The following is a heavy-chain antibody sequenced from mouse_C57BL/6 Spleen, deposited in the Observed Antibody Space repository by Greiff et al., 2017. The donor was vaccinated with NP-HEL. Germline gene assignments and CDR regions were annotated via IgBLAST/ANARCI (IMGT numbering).Heavy chain of an antibody. V-gene: IGHV1-22*01. CDR1: GYTFTDYN. D-gene: IGHD1-1*01. CDR2: INPNNGGT. Sequence: EVQLQESGPELVKPGASVKMSCKASGYTFTDYNMHWVKQSHGKSLEWIGYINPNNGGTSYNQKFKGKATLTVNKSSSTAYMELRSLTSEDSAVYYCARSDYYGSSYYWYFDVWGTGTTVTVSS. J-gene: IGHJ1*03. CDR3: ARSDYYGSSYYWYFDV.